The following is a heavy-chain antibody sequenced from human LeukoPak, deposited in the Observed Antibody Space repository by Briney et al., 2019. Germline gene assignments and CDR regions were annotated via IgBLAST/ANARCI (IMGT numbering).Heavy chain of an antibody. J-gene: IGHJ4*02. D-gene: IGHD3-10*01. V-gene: IGHV3-30*04. CDR2: ISYDGSNK. Sequence: LRLSCAASGFTFSSYAMHWVRQAPGKGLEWVAVISYDGSNKYYADSVKGRFTISRDNSKNTLYLQMNSLRPEDTAVYYCAKELIWSFDYWGQGTLVTVSS. CDR1: GFTFSSYA. CDR3: AKELIWSFDY.